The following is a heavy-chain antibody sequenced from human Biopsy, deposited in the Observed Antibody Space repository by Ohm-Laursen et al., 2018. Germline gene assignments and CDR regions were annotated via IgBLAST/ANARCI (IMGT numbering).Heavy chain of an antibody. Sequence: PPGTLSLTCPVSGDSISSYYWSWIRQPPGKGLEWIGYVYYTGSTDYNPSLQSRVTISVDTSKNHFSLRLRSVTPADTAIYCARDRGYYSDRTVPGYFDLWGRGTLVTVSS. CDR1: GDSISSYY. CDR3: ARDRGYYSDRTVPGYFDL. V-gene: IGHV4-59*01. CDR2: VYYTGST. D-gene: IGHD3-22*01. J-gene: IGHJ2*01.